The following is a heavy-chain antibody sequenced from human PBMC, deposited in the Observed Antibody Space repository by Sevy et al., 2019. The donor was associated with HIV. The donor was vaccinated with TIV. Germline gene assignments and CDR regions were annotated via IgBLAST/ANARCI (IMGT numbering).Heavy chain of an antibody. D-gene: IGHD1-26*01. Sequence: GESRKISCAASGFTFSRYDMHWVRQATGKGLEWVSSIGTAGDTYYPGSVKGRFTISRENAKKSLYLQMNSLRAGDTAVYYCARGTRYSGSYYLGDDAFDIWGQGTMVTVSS. CDR1: GFTFSRYD. V-gene: IGHV3-13*01. J-gene: IGHJ3*02. CDR3: ARGTRYSGSYYLGDDAFDI. CDR2: IGTAGDT.